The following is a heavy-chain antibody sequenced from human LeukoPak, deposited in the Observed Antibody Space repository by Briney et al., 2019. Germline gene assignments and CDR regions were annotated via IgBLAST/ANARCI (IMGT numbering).Heavy chain of an antibody. J-gene: IGHJ4*02. CDR2: INPNSCGT. D-gene: IGHD3-22*01. CDR1: GYTFTGYY. Sequence: ASVKVSCKASGYTFTGYYMHWVRQAPGQGLEWVGLINPNSCGTNYAQKFQGRVTMTRDTSISTAYMELSRLRSDDTAVYYCARGEGNYYDSSGYYPPSDYWGQGTLVTVSS. CDR3: ARGEGNYYDSSGYYPPSDY. V-gene: IGHV1-2*02.